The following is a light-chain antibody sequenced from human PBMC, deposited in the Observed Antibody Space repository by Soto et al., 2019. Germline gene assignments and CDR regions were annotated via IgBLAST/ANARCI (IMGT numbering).Light chain of an antibody. CDR3: QQSYRTPLT. Sequence: DIQMTQSPSSLSASVGDTVTITCRASQNINVYLNWYQQKPGKAPRLLIYGASSLVDGAPSRFGGSGSGTEFSLIITNLQVDDFASYFCQQSYRTPLTFGGGTKVEFK. V-gene: IGKV1-39*01. CDR2: GAS. CDR1: QNINVY. J-gene: IGKJ4*01.